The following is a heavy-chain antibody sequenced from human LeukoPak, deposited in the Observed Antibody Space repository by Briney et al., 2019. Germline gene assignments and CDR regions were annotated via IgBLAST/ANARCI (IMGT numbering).Heavy chain of an antibody. D-gene: IGHD3-22*01. J-gene: IGHJ5*02. CDR3: ASYYDSRASWFDP. CDR2: IYYSGST. Sequence: PSQTLSLTCTVSGGSISSGGYYWSWIRQHPGKGLEWIGYIYYSGSTNYNPSLKSRVTISVDTSKNQFSLKLSSVTAADTAVYYCASYYDSRASWFDPWGQGTLVTVSS. CDR1: GGSISSGGYY. V-gene: IGHV4-31*03.